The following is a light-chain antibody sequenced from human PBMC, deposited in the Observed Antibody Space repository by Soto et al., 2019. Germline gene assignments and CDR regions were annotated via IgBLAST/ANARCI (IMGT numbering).Light chain of an antibody. Sequence: DIQMTQSPSSLSASVGDRFTITCRASQSISSYLNWYQQKPGKAPKLLIYAASSLQSGVPSRFSGSGSGTGFTLTISSLQPEDFATYYCQQSYSTPLTFGGGTKVDI. CDR1: QSISSY. V-gene: IGKV1-39*01. CDR3: QQSYSTPLT. J-gene: IGKJ4*01. CDR2: AAS.